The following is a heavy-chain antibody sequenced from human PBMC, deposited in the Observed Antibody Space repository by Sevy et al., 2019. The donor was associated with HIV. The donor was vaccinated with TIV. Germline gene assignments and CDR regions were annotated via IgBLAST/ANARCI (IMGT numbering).Heavy chain of an antibody. Sequence: GGSLRLSCAASGFTFSSYAMSWVRQAPGKGLEWVSAISGSGGGTYYADSVKGRFTISRDNSKNMLYLQMNSLRADDTAIYYCAKNWDSLWFGELSYFDYWGQGTLVTVSS. CDR3: AKNWDSLWFGELSYFDY. CDR1: GFTFSSYA. J-gene: IGHJ4*02. CDR2: ISGSGGGT. V-gene: IGHV3-23*01. D-gene: IGHD3-10*01.